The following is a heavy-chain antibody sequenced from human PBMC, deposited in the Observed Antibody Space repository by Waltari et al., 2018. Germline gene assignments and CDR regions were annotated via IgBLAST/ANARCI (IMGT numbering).Heavy chain of an antibody. CDR3: ARASPLYGGYTPVDY. J-gene: IGHJ4*02. CDR2: SNAGNGNT. V-gene: IGHV1-3*01. D-gene: IGHD5-12*01. Sequence: QVQLVQSGAEVKKPGASVKVSCKASGYTFTSYAMHWVRQAPGQRLEWMGWSNAGNGNTKYSQECQGRVTMTRDTSASTAYMELSSLRSEDTAVYYCARASPLYGGYTPVDYWGQGTLVTVSS. CDR1: GYTFTSYA.